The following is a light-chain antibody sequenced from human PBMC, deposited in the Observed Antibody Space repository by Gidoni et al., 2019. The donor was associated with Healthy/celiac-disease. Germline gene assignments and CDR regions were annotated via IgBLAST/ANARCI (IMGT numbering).Light chain of an antibody. CDR2: GAS. V-gene: IGKV3-15*01. CDR1: QSVSSN. J-gene: IGKJ1*01. Sequence: EIVMTQSPATLSVSPGERATLSCRARQSVSSNLAGYQQKPGQAPRLLIYGASTRATGIPARFSGSGSGTEFTVNISSLQSEDFAVYYCQQYNNWPRTFGQGTKVEIK. CDR3: QQYNNWPRT.